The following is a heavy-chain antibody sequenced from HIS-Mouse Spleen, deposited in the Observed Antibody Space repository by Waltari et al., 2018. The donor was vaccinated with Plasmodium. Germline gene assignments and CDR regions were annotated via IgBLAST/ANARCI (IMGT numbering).Heavy chain of an antibody. CDR1: GGSISSDS. D-gene: IGHD5-18*01. CDR2: IYYSGGT. Sequence: QVQLQESGPGLVKPSETLSLTCTVSGGSISSDSCSWIRQPPGKGLEWIGYIYYSGGTNYNPSLKIRVTISVDTSKNQFSLKLSSVTAADTAVYYCARLRYSYGYFDYWGQGTLVTVSS. V-gene: IGHV4-59*08. J-gene: IGHJ4*02. CDR3: ARLRYSYGYFDY.